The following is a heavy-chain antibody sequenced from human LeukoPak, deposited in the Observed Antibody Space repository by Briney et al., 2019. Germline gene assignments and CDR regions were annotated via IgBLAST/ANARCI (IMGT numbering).Heavy chain of an antibody. J-gene: IGHJ5*02. CDR3: ARGPGGLHSTQPGRWFDP. D-gene: IGHD4-11*01. CDR2: IYYSGST. CDR1: GGSISSGDYY. Sequence: SETLSLTCTVSGGSISSGDYYWSWIRQPPGKGLEWIGYIYYSGSTYYNPSLKSRVTISVDTSKNQFSLKLSSVTAAGTAVYYCARGPGGLHSTQPGRWFDPWGQGTLVTVSS. V-gene: IGHV4-30-4*08.